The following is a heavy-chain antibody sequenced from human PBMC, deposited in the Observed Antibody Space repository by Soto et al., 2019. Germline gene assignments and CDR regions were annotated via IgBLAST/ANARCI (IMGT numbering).Heavy chain of an antibody. CDR1: GDSISSGYY. V-gene: IGHV4-38-2*01. J-gene: IGHJ3*02. CDR2: IYHSGTT. Sequence: SETLSLTCAVSGDSISSGYYWAWIRQPPRKGLEWVASIYHSGTTYYNPSLTSRVTISVDTSKNQFSLKLSSVTAADSAVYYCARFSGNAFDIWGHGTLVTVSS. CDR3: ARFSGNAFDI.